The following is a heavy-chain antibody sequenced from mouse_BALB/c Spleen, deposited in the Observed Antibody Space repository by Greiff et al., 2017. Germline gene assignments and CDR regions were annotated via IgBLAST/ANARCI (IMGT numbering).Heavy chain of an antibody. J-gene: IGHJ3*01. CDR2: ISSGGSYT. Sequence: EVQVVESGGGLVKPGGSLKLSCAASGFTFSSYAMSWVRQSPEKRLEWVAEISSGGSYTYYPDTVTGRFTISRDNAKNTLYLEMSSLRSEDTAMYYCAKSPPSLAYWGQGTLVTVSA. CDR3: AKSPPSLAY. CDR1: GFTFSSYA. V-gene: IGHV5-9-4*01.